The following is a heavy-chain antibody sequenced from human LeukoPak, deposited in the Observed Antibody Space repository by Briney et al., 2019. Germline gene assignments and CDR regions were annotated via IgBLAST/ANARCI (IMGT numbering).Heavy chain of an antibody. J-gene: IGHJ4*02. D-gene: IGHD5-18*01. CDR2: ISAYNGNT. CDR3: ARGRVDTAMFHFDY. V-gene: IGHV1-18*01. Sequence: GASVKVSCKASCCTFTSYGISWVRQAPGQGLEWMGWISAYNGNTNYAQKLQGRVTMTTDTSTSTAYMELRSLRSDDTAVYYCARGRVDTAMFHFDYWGQGTLVTVSS. CDR1: CCTFTSYG.